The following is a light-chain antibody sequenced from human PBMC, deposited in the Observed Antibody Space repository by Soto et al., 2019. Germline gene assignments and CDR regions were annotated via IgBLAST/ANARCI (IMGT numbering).Light chain of an antibody. Sequence: EIVLTQSPGTLSLSPGERATLSCRASQSLSINSLAWYQQKPGQSPRLLVYGASTRDTGIADRFRGSGSGTDFALTISSLEPEDFAMYYCQQYDGSPLTFGPGTKVDIK. CDR2: GAS. V-gene: IGKV3-20*01. J-gene: IGKJ3*01. CDR3: QQYDGSPLT. CDR1: QSLSINS.